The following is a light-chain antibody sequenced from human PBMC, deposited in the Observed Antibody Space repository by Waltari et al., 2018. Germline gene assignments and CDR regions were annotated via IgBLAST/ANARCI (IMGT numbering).Light chain of an antibody. V-gene: IGLV2-14*01. CDR1: SSDVGGYNY. CDR3: SSYTSSSKGV. Sequence: QSALTQPAPVSGSPGQSITISSTGTSSDVGGYNYVSWYQQHPGKAPKLMIYEVSNRPSGVSNRFSGSKSGNTASLTISGLQAEDEADYYCSSYTSSSKGVFGGGTKLTVL. J-gene: IGLJ2*01. CDR2: EVS.